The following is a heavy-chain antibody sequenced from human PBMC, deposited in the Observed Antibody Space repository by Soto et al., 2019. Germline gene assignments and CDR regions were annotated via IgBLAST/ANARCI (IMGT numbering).Heavy chain of an antibody. CDR2: INSDGSST. CDR3: ARDRVASISYYYYYYGMDV. V-gene: IGHV3-74*01. CDR1: GFTFSSYW. Sequence: GGSLSLSCAASGFTFSSYWMHWVRQAPGKGQVWVSRINSDGSSTSYADSVKGRFTISRDNAKNTLYLQMNSLRAEDTAVYYCARDRVASISYYYYYYGMDVWGQGTTVTVSS. D-gene: IGHD3-3*01. J-gene: IGHJ6*02.